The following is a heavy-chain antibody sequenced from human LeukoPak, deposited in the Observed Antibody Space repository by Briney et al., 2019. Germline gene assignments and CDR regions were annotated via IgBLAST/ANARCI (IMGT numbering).Heavy chain of an antibody. CDR1: GYTFTSYY. D-gene: IGHD3-10*01. J-gene: IGHJ4*02. CDR2: INPSGGST. CDR3: ARGIMVRGPSDYFDY. V-gene: IGHV1-46*01. Sequence: EASVKVSCKASGYTFTSYYMHWVRQAPGQGLEWMGIINPSGGSTSYVQKFQGRVTMTRDTSTSTVYMELSSLRSEDTAVYYCARGIMVRGPSDYFDYWGQGTLVTVSS.